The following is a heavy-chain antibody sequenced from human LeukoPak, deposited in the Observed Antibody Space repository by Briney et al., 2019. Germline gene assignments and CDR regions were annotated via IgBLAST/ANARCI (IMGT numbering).Heavy chain of an antibody. D-gene: IGHD3-22*01. CDR2: ISGSGGST. Sequence: PGGSLRLSCAASGFTFSSYAMSWVRQAPGKGLDWVSAISGSGGSTYYADSVKGRFTISRDNSKNTLYLQMNSLRAEDTAVYYCAKDLRFRPMMADYWGQGTLVTVSS. J-gene: IGHJ4*02. V-gene: IGHV3-23*01. CDR3: AKDLRFRPMMADY. CDR1: GFTFSSYA.